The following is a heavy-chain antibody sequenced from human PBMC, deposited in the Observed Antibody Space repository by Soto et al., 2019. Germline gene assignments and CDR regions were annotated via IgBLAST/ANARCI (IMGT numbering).Heavy chain of an antibody. J-gene: IGHJ3*01. CDR1: GFTFSSYA. CDR3: AKAYCGGVCYSLTDAFDL. V-gene: IGHV3-30-3*01. D-gene: IGHD2-21*02. Sequence: GGSLRLSCAASGFTFSSYAMHWVRQAPGKGLEWVAVISYDGSNKYYADSVKGRFTISRDNSKNTLYLQMNSLRAEDTAVYYCAKAYCGGVCYSLTDAFDLWGQGTLVTVSS. CDR2: ISYDGSNK.